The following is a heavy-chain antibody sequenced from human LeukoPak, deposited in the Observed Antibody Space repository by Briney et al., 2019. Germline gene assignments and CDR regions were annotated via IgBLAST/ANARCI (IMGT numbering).Heavy chain of an antibody. Sequence: SQTLSLTCAISGDSVSSNSAAWNWIRQSPSRGLEWLGRTYYRSKWYNDYAVSVKSRITINPDTSKNQFSLQLNSVTPEDTAVYYCAREFWMNSGLMTTVAITYNWFDPWGQGTLVTVSS. CDR1: GDSVSSNSAA. J-gene: IGHJ5*02. CDR3: AREFWMNSGLMTTVAITYNWFDP. D-gene: IGHD4-23*01. CDR2: TYYRSKWYN. V-gene: IGHV6-1*01.